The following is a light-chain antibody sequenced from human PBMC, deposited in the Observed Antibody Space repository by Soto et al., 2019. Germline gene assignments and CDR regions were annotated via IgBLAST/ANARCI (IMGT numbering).Light chain of an antibody. V-gene: IGLV2-14*01. J-gene: IGLJ1*01. CDR3: SSYTSSGTLEV. CDR2: DVS. CDR1: SSDGAGYNY. Sequence: QSVLTQPASVSGSPGQSITISCTGTSSDGAGYNYVSWYQQHPGKAPKLMIYDVSNRPSGVSNLFSGSKSGNTASLTISGLQAEDEADYYCSSYTSSGTLEVFGTGTKVTVL.